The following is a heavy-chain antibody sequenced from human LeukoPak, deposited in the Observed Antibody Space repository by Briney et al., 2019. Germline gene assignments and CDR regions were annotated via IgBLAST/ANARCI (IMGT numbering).Heavy chain of an antibody. J-gene: IGHJ5*02. D-gene: IGHD3-22*01. V-gene: IGHV1-46*01. Sequence: GASVKVSCKASGYTLTSYYMHWVRQAPGQGLEWMGIINPSGGSTSYAQKFQGRVTMTRDTSTSTVYMELSSLRSEDTAVYYCARDTAPITMIVVVSQGWGFDPWGQGTLVTVSS. CDR1: GYTLTSYY. CDR3: ARDTAPITMIVVVSQGWGFDP. CDR2: INPSGGST.